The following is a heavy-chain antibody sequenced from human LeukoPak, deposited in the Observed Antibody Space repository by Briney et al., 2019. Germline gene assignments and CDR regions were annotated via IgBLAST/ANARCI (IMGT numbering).Heavy chain of an antibody. D-gene: IGHD6-13*01. CDR1: GFTFSSNW. V-gene: IGHV3-7*01. CDR2: IKQDGRER. J-gene: IGHJ4*02. CDR3: AREVHPAAAEDY. Sequence: GGSLRLSCAASGFTFSSNWMSWVRHAPGKGLEWVANIKQDGRERHYVDSVKGRFTISRDNTKNSLFLQMDSLRAEDTAVYYCAREVHPAAAEDYWGQGTLVTVSP.